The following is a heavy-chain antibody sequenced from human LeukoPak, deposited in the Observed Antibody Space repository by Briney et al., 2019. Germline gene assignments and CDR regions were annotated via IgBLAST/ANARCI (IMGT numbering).Heavy chain of an antibody. J-gene: IGHJ4*02. CDR2: IIPIFGTA. CDR3: ARAEREQLAQWDY. Sequence: SVKVSCKASGGTFSSYAISWVRQAPGQGLEWMGRIIPIFGTANYAQKFQGRVTITTDESTSTAYMELSSLRSEDTAVYYCARAEREQLAQWDYWGQGILVTVSS. V-gene: IGHV1-69*05. CDR1: GGTFSSYA. D-gene: IGHD6-6*01.